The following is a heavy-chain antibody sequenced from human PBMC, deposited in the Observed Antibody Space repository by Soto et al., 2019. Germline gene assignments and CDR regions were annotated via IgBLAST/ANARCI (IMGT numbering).Heavy chain of an antibody. V-gene: IGHV5-51*01. Sequence: ESLKISCKGSGYSFTNYWIGWVRQMPGKGLEWMGIIYPDDSDTRYSPSFQGQVTISADKSISTAYLQMNSLRAEDTAVYYCAKDLAKAAAWYYYYGMDVWGQGTTVTVSS. CDR1: GYSFTNYW. D-gene: IGHD6-13*01. CDR2: IYPDDSDT. J-gene: IGHJ6*02. CDR3: AKDLAKAAAWYYYYGMDV.